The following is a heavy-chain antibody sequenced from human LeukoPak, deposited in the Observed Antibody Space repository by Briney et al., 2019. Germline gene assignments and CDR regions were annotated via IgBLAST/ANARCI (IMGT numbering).Heavy chain of an antibody. D-gene: IGHD1-26*01. J-gene: IGHJ4*02. CDR3: AKDRSYVPTTPIGY. CDR2: IRYDGSNK. Sequence: GGSLRLSCAASGFTFSSYGMHWVRQAPGKGLEWVAFIRYDGSNKYYADSVKGRFTISRDNSKNTLYLQMNSLRAEDTAVYYCAKDRSYVPTTPIGYWGQGTLVTVSS. V-gene: IGHV3-30*02. CDR1: GFTFSSYG.